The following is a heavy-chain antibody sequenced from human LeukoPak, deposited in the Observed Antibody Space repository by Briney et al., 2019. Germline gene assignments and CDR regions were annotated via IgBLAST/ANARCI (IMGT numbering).Heavy chain of an antibody. CDR3: AKGPATSGHFFDY. D-gene: IGHD6-13*01. J-gene: IGHJ4*02. Sequence: PGGSLRLSCAASGFTFSDCGMHWVRQAPGKGLEWLAVIWFDGSNEEYADSVKGRFTISRDNSKNTLYLQMNSLRADDTAMYYCAKGPATSGHFFDYWGQGTLVTVSS. V-gene: IGHV3-33*06. CDR2: IWFDGSNE. CDR1: GFTFSDCG.